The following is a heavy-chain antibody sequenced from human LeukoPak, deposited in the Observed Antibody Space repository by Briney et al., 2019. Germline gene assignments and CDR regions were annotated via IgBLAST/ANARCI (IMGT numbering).Heavy chain of an antibody. D-gene: IGHD5-24*01. CDR1: GGSISSGGYY. CDR2: IYYSGST. V-gene: IGHV4-31*03. CDR3: ARGSKRWLQFHPSLGYFQH. Sequence: SETLSLTCTVSGGSISSGGYYWSWIRQHPGKGLEWIGYIYYSGSTYYNPSLKSRATISVDTSKNQFSLKLSSVTAADTAVYYCARGSKRWLQFHPSLGYFQHWGQGTLVTVSS. J-gene: IGHJ1*01.